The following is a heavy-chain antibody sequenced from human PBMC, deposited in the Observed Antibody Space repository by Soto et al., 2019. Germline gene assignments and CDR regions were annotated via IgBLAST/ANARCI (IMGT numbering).Heavy chain of an antibody. D-gene: IGHD6-6*01. CDR1: GYIFTSHY. V-gene: IGHV1-46*01. CDR3: ARKYSSSSPSDF. CDR2: INPTGGST. Sequence: GASVKVSCKASGYIFTSHYMHWVRQAPGQGLEWMGVINPTGGSTSYAQKFQGRVTVTRDTSTSTVYMELSSLRSEDTAVYYCARKYSSSSPSDFWGQGTLVTVSS. J-gene: IGHJ4*02.